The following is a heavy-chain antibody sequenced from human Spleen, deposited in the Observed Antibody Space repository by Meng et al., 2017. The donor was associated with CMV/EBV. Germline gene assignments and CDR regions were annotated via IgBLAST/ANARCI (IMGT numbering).Heavy chain of an antibody. J-gene: IGHJ4*02. CDR2: ISYDGSNK. CDR3: ARVRNWNYVYFDY. CDR1: GFTFSSYA. D-gene: IGHD1-7*01. V-gene: IGHV3-30-3*01. Sequence: GESLKISCAASGFTFSSYAMHWVRQAPGKGLEWVAVISYDGSNKYYADSVKGRFTISRDNSKNTLYLQMNSLRAEDTAVYYCARVRNWNYVYFDYWGQGTLVTVS.